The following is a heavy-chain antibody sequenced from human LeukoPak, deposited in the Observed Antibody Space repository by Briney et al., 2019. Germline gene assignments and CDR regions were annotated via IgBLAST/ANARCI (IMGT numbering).Heavy chain of an antibody. Sequence: SETLSLTCTVSGGSISSGSYYWSWIQQPAGKGLEWIGRIYTSGSTNYNPSLKSRVTISVDTSKNQFSLKLSSVTAADTAVYYCARHFVRSGSYWADYWGQGTLVTVSS. J-gene: IGHJ4*02. CDR1: GGSISSGSYY. CDR2: IYTSGST. D-gene: IGHD1-26*01. V-gene: IGHV4-61*02. CDR3: ARHFVRSGSYWADY.